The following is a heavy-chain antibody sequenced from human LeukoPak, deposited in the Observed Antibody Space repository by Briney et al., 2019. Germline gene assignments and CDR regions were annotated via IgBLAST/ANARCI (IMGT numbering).Heavy chain of an antibody. J-gene: IGHJ4*02. CDR2: ISWNSGSI. CDR1: GFTFDDYA. CDR3: AKAVGYSGYDSPLYYFDY. Sequence: GGSLRLSCAASGFTFDDYAMHWVRQAPGKGLEWVSGISWNSGSIGYADSVKGRFTISRDNAKNSLYLQMNSLRAEDTALYYCAKAVGYSGYDSPLYYFDYWGQGTLVTVSS. D-gene: IGHD5-12*01. V-gene: IGHV3-9*01.